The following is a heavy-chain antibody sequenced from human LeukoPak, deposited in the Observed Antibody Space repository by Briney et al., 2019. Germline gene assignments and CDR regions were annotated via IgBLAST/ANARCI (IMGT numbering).Heavy chain of an antibody. D-gene: IGHD1-26*01. CDR3: AREDRGSYYSGYYYGMDV. V-gene: IGHV1-46*01. J-gene: IGHJ6*02. CDR2: INPSGGST. Sequence: EASVKVSCKASGYTFTSYYMHWVRQAPGQGLEWMGIINPSGGSTSYAQKFQGRVTMTRDTSTSTVYMELSSLRSEDTAVYYCAREDRGSYYSGYYYGMDVWGQGTTVTVSS. CDR1: GYTFTSYY.